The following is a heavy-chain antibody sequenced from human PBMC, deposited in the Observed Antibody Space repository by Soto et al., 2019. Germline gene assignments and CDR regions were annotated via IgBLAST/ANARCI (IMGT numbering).Heavy chain of an antibody. J-gene: IGHJ5*02. CDR1: GYIFTNYY. V-gene: IGHV1-46*01. CDR2: INTGGGAT. D-gene: IGHD1-26*01. Sequence: QVQLVQSGAEVKKPGASVKVSCKASGYIFTNYYIYWVRQAPGQGLEYIGIINTGGGATDYAQKFQGRVTMTRDTATSTVYMELSSLRYEDAAVYYCARGIVGDMILWFDPWGQGTLVTVSS. CDR3: ARGIVGDMILWFDP.